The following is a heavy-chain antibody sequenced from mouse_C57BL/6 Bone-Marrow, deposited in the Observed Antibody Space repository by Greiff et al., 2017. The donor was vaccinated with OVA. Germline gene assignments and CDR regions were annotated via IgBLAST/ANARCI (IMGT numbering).Heavy chain of an antibody. CDR3: TRLLEAMDY. CDR1: GFTFSSYA. V-gene: IGHV5-9-1*02. J-gene: IGHJ4*01. CDR2: ISRGGDYI. Sequence: EVHLVESGAGLVKPGGSLKLSCAASGFTFSSYAMSWVRQTPEKRLDWVAYISRGGDYIYYADTVKGRFTIPRDNATNTLYLQLSSLKSEDTAMYYCTRLLEAMDYWGQGTSVTVSS. D-gene: IGHD2-1*01.